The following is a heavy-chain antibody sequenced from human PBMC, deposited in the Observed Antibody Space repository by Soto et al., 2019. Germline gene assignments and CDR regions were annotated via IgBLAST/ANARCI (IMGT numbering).Heavy chain of an antibody. CDR1: GFTFSNYA. Sequence: QVQLVESGGGVVRPGTSLRLSCAASGFTFSNYAMHWVRQFPGKGLEWLAIMSYDGTIKYNPVSAKGRLTISRDNSITTLYLQRNSLRVEDTVLYFCARDRYSGYIFDSWGQGTLVTVSS. D-gene: IGHD5-12*01. V-gene: IGHV3-30-3*01. CDR3: ARDRYSGYIFDS. J-gene: IGHJ4*02. CDR2: MSYDGTIK.